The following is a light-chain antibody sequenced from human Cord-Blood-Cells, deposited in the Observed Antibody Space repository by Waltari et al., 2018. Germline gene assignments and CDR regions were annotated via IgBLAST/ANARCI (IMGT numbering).Light chain of an antibody. Sequence: DIQMTQSPSSLSASVGHRVTITCRASQSISSYLNWYQQKPGKAPKLLIYAASSLQSGVPSRISGSGSGTDFTLTISSLQPEDFATYYCQQSYSTPYTFGQGTKLEIK. J-gene: IGKJ2*01. CDR1: QSISSY. CDR3: QQSYSTPYT. V-gene: IGKV1-39*01. CDR2: AAS.